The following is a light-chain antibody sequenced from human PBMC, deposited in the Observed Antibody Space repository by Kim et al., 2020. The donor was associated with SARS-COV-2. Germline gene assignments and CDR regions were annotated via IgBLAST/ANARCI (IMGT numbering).Light chain of an antibody. CDR2: EVS. V-gene: IGLV2-8*01. CDR1: SSDVVGYNY. J-gene: IGLJ2*01. Sequence: GQSVTISCTGTSSDVVGYNYVSWYQQHPGKAPKRMIYEVSKRPSGVPDRLSGSKSGNTASLTVSGLQAEDEADYYCSSYAGSNNLVFGGGTQLTVL. CDR3: SSYAGSNNLV.